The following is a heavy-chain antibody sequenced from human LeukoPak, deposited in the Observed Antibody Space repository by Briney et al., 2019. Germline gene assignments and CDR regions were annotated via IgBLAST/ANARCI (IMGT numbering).Heavy chain of an antibody. CDR1: GDSISSGDYY. D-gene: IGHD3-10*01. CDR2: ISSSRST. Sequence: SETLSLTCTVSGDSISSGDYYWSWIRQPAGKGLEWIGRISSSRSTNYNPSLKSRVTISVDTSKNQFSLKLSSVTAADTAVYYCARHATYYGSGSYYNRALSCTFDIWGQGTMVTVSS. J-gene: IGHJ3*02. V-gene: IGHV4-61*02. CDR3: ARHATYYGSGSYYNRALSCTFDI.